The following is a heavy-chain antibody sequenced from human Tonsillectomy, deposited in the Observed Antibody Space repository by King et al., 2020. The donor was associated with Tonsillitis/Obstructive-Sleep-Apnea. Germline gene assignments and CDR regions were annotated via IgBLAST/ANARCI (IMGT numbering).Heavy chain of an antibody. CDR1: GGSISSGGYY. J-gene: IGHJ4*02. V-gene: IGHV4-31*01. CDR3: ARCERGVPAAIDY. Sequence: QLQESGPGLVKPSQTLSLTCTVSGGSISSGGYYWSWIRQHPGQGLEWIGYIYYSGSTYYNPSLKSLVTISVDTSKNQFSLKLSSVTAADTAVYYCARCERGVPAAIDYWGQGTLVTVSS. D-gene: IGHD2-2*01. CDR2: IYYSGST.